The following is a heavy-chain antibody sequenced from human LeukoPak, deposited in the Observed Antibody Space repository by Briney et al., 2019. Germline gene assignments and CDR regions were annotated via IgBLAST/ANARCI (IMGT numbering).Heavy chain of an antibody. CDR1: GFTVSSNY. CDR2: IYSGGST. Sequence: GGSLRLSCAASGFTVSSNYMSWVRQAPGKGLERVSVIYSGGSTYYADSVKGRFTISRDNSKNTLYLQMNSLRAEDTAVYYCARTLGYCSSTSCYADYGMDVWGQGTTVTVSS. D-gene: IGHD2-2*01. V-gene: IGHV3-66*01. J-gene: IGHJ6*02. CDR3: ARTLGYCSSTSCYADYGMDV.